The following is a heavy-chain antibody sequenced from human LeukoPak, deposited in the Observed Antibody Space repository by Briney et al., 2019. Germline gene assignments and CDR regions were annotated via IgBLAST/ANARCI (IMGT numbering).Heavy chain of an antibody. V-gene: IGHV4-39*07. J-gene: IGHJ3*02. CDR1: GDSIGSSSFY. CDR3: AKSGPAAGRPDAFDI. D-gene: IGHD2-2*01. CDR2: IYYSGIT. Sequence: SETLSLTCTLSGDSIGSSSFYWAWIRQPPGKGLECIGTIYYSGITYYSSSLKSRFTISVDTSKNQFSLKLSSVTAADTAVYFCAKSGPAAGRPDAFDIWGKGTMVTVSS.